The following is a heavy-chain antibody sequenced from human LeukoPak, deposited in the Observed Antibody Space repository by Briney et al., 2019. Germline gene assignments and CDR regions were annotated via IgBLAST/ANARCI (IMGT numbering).Heavy chain of an antibody. CDR2: INPNSGGT. J-gene: IGHJ6*02. V-gene: IGHV1-2*06. CDR1: GYTFTGYY. D-gene: IGHD3-3*01. Sequence: ASVKVSCKASGYTFTGYYMHWVRQAPGQGLEWMGRINPNSGGTNYAQKFQGRVTMTRDTSISTAYMELSRLRSDDTAAYYCARGGYDFVYYYYGMDVWGQGTTVTVSS. CDR3: ARGGYDFVYYYYGMDV.